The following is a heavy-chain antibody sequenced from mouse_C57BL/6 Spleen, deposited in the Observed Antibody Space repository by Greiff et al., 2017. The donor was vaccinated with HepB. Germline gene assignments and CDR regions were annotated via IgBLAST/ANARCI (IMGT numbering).Heavy chain of an antibody. CDR3: ARHEDDYYGSSYDYFDY. Sequence: QVQLQQSGAELVKPGASVKLSCKASGYTFTDYTIHWVKQRSGQGLEWIGWFYPGSGSIKYNEKFKDKATLTADKSSSTVYMELSRLTSEDSAVYFCARHEDDYYGSSYDYFDYWGQGTTLTVSS. CDR2: FYPGSGSI. D-gene: IGHD1-1*01. J-gene: IGHJ2*01. CDR1: GYTFTDYT. V-gene: IGHV1-62-2*01.